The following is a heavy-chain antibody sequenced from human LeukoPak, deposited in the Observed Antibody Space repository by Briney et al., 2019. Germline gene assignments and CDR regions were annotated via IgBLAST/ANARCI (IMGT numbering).Heavy chain of an antibody. J-gene: IGHJ4*02. CDR2: FYHSGIT. CDR3: ARTYYYDSSGYYTLEYYFDY. V-gene: IGHV4-38-2*02. Sequence: SETLSLTCTVSGYSISSGYFGGWSRQPPGKGREGIGSFYHSGITYYNPSLKRRVTISVDTSKNQFSLKLSSVTAADTAVYYCARTYYYDSSGYYTLEYYFDYWGQGTLVTVSS. CDR1: GYSISSGYF. D-gene: IGHD3-22*01.